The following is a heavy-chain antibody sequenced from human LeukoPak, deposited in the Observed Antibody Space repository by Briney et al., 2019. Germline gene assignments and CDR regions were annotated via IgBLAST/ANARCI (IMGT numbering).Heavy chain of an antibody. CDR1: GYTFTSYD. D-gene: IGHD4-11*01. J-gene: IGHJ4*02. CDR2: MNPNSGNT. Sequence: ASVTVSFTASGYTFTSYDINWVRQATGQGIEWMGWMNPNSGNTGYAQKFQGRVTMTRNTSISTAYMELSSLRSEDTAVYYCARGRVNYGYWGQGTLVTVSS. CDR3: ARGRVNYGY. V-gene: IGHV1-8*01.